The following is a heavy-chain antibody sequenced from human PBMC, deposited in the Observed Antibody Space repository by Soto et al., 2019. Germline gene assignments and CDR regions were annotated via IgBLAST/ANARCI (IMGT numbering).Heavy chain of an antibody. CDR3: ARILCSTTSCYTFDY. J-gene: IGHJ4*02. V-gene: IGHV3-7*03. D-gene: IGHD2-2*02. CDR1: GFTFSSYW. Sequence: QPGGSLRLSCAASGFTFSSYWMSWVRQAPGKGLEWVANMRQDGNEKYYVDSVKGRFTISRDNAKNSLYLQMNTLRAEDTAVYYCARILCSTTSCYTFDYWGQGTLVTVSS. CDR2: MRQDGNEK.